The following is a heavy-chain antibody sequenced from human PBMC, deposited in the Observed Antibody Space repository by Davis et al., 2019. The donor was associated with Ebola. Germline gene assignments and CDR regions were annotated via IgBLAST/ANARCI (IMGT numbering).Heavy chain of an antibody. D-gene: IGHD5-12*01. CDR2: IKQDGSES. J-gene: IGHJ4*02. CDR3: VGDRYSGYESPFDY. Sequence: PGGSLRLSCEASGFTFANYWMSWVRQAPGKGLEWVANIKQDGSESHYVDSVEGRFTISRDNAKNSLYLQMDSLRAEDTAVYYCVGDRYSGYESPFDYWGQGTLVTFSS. CDR1: GFTFANYW. V-gene: IGHV3-7*03.